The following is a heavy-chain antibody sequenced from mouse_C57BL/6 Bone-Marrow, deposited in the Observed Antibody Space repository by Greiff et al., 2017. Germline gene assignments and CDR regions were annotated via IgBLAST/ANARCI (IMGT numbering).Heavy chain of an antibody. CDR3: ARSGYYGSERDFDY. V-gene: IGHV1-50*01. Sequence: VQLQQPGAELVKPGASVKLSCKASGYTFTSYWMQWVKQRPGQGLEWIGEIDPSDSYTNYNQKFKGKATLTVDTSSSTAYMQLSSLTSADSAVYYCARSGYYGSERDFDYWGQGTTLTVSS. CDR2: IDPSDSYT. CDR1: GYTFTSYW. D-gene: IGHD1-1*01. J-gene: IGHJ2*01.